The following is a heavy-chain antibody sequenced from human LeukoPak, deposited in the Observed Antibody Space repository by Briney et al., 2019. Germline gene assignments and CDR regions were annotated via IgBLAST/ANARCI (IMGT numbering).Heavy chain of an antibody. CDR3: ARHLCLMPTCNYGMDV. CDR2: INPGDSDI. J-gene: IGHJ6*02. Sequence: GESLKISCKGSGYSFTSYWIGWVRQMPGKGLEWMGIINPGDSDIRYSPSFQGQVTISADKSISTAYLQWSSLKASGTAMYYCARHLCLMPTCNYGMDVWGQGTTVTVSS. V-gene: IGHV5-51*01. D-gene: IGHD5-24*01. CDR1: GYSFTSYW.